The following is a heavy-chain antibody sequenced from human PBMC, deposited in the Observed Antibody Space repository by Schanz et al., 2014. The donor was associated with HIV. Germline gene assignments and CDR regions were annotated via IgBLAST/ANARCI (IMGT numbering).Heavy chain of an antibody. CDR1: GFTFSSYG. D-gene: IGHD2-21*01. CDR3: ARDWLGERDYYYGMDV. J-gene: IGHJ6*02. CDR2: ISYDGSNK. Sequence: QVQLVESGGGVVQPGRSLRLSCAASGFTFSSYGMHWVRQAPGKGLEWVAFISYDGSNKYYADSVKGRFTISRDNSKNTLYLQMNSLRVEDTAVYYCARDWLGERDYYYGMDVWGQGTTVSVSS. V-gene: IGHV3-33*05.